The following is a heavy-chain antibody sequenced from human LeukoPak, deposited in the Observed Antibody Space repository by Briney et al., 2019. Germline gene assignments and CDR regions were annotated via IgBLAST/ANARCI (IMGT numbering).Heavy chain of an antibody. V-gene: IGHV4-59*01. J-gene: IGHJ4*02. CDR3: ARVDPAYSSSWFPFDY. CDR2: IYYSGST. CDR1: GGSISSYY. Sequence: SETLSLTCTVSGGSISSYYWSWIRQPPGKGLEWIGYIYYSGSTNYNPSLKSRVTISVDTSKNQFSLKLSSVTAADTAVYYCARVDPAYSSSWFPFDYWGQGTLVTVSS. D-gene: IGHD6-13*01.